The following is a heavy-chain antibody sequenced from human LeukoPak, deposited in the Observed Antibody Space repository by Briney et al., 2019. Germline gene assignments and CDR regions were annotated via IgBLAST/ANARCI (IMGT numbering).Heavy chain of an antibody. V-gene: IGHV1-69*13. Sequence: SVKVSCKASGGTFSSYAISWVRQAPGQGLEWMGGIIPILGTANYAQKFQGRVTITADESTSTAYMELSSLRSEDTAVYYCARAENYDILTGSDYYYYGMDVWGKGTTVTVSS. D-gene: IGHD3-9*01. CDR2: IIPILGTA. J-gene: IGHJ6*04. CDR1: GGTFSSYA. CDR3: ARAENYDILTGSDYYYYGMDV.